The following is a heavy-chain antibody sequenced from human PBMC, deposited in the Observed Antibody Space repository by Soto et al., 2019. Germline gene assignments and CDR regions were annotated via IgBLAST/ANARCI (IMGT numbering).Heavy chain of an antibody. V-gene: IGHV1-3*01. J-gene: IGHJ5*02. CDR2: INAGNGNT. CDR3: ARDRFGDYSRWFDP. Sequence: ASVKVSCKASGYTFTSYAMHWVRQAPGQWLEWMGWINAGNGNTKYSQKFQGRVTITRDTSASTAYMELSSLRSEDTAVYYCARDRFGDYSRWFDPWGPGTLVPVS. D-gene: IGHD4-17*01. CDR1: GYTFTSYA.